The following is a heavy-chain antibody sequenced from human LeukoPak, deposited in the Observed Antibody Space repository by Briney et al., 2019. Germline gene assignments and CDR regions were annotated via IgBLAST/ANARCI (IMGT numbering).Heavy chain of an antibody. CDR3: ARASGYSGYDPFDY. Sequence: GGSLRLSCAASGFTFSSYAMSWVRQAPGKGLEWVSGILDSGYSTYYANSVKGRFAISRDNSKNTLYLQMNTLRAEDTAVYYCARASGYSGYDPFDYWGQGTLVTVSS. D-gene: IGHD5-12*01. J-gene: IGHJ4*02. V-gene: IGHV3-23*01. CDR1: GFTFSSYA. CDR2: ILDSGYST.